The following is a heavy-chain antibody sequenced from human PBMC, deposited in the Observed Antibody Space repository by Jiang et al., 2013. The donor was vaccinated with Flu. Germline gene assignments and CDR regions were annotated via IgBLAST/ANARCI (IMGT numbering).Heavy chain of an antibody. V-gene: IGHV4-4*06. Sequence: SLKSRVTMSVDTSKNQFSLKLSSVTAADTAVYFCARDFFTSGSYHDAFDIWGQGTLVTVSS. J-gene: IGHJ3*02. CDR3: ARDFFTSGSYHDAFDI. D-gene: IGHD3-10*01.